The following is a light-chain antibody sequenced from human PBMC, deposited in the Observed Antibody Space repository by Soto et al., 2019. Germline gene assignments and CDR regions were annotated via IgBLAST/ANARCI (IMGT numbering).Light chain of an antibody. CDR1: QSIRKY. CDR3: QQSYSTPIT. Sequence: DIQMTQSPSSLSASVGDRVIITCRASQSIRKYLNWYQHKPGKGPTLLIYAASSLQSGVPSRFSGSGSGTDFTLTINSLAPEDFATYYCQQSYSTPITFGQGTRLEIK. V-gene: IGKV1-39*01. CDR2: AAS. J-gene: IGKJ5*01.